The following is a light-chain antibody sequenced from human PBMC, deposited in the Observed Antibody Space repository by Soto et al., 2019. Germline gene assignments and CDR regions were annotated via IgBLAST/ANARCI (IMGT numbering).Light chain of an antibody. V-gene: IGKV3-11*01. CDR3: EQRTNWPKT. CDR2: DTW. J-gene: IGKJ3*01. Sequence: EIVLTQSPATLSLSPGERATLSCRASHSIGTSLAWYQQKPGQAPRLLIYDTWNRATGIPTRFSGSGSGTDFTLTISSLEPEDFAVYYCEQRTNWPKTFGPGTKVDIK. CDR1: HSIGTS.